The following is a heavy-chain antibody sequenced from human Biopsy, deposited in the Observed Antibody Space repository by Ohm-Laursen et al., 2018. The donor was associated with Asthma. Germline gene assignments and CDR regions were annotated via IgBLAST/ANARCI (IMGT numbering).Heavy chain of an antibody. CDR2: ISVYNGNT. D-gene: IGHD3-10*01. CDR1: GYTFNSAG. J-gene: IGHJ6*02. V-gene: IGHV1-18*01. Sequence: VKISCKTSGYTFNSAGITWVRQAPGQGLEWMGWISVYNGNTKVAQKLQDRVTMITDTPTSTAYMELRSLRSDDTAVYFCARAVDYSHYYGIDVWGQGTTVTVS. CDR3: ARAVDYSHYYGIDV.